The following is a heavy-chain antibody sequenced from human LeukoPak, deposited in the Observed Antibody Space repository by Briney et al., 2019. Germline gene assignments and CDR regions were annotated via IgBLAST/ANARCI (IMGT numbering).Heavy chain of an antibody. CDR2: ISTSSSYI. CDR1: GFTFSSYY. V-gene: IGHV3-21*01. CDR3: ARDASYYDYVWGTWGNDY. Sequence: GGSLRLSCTASGFTFSSYYMNWVRQAPGKGLEWFSSISTSSSYIYYADSVKGRFTISRDNAKNSLYLQMNSLTAADTAVYYCARDASYYDYVWGTWGNDYWGQGTLVTVSS. J-gene: IGHJ4*02. D-gene: IGHD3-16*01.